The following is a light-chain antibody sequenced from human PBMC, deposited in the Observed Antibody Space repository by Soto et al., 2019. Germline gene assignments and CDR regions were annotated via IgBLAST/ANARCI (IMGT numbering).Light chain of an antibody. CDR1: QSVSSSY. J-gene: IGKJ2*01. CDR2: GAS. V-gene: IGKV3-20*01. CDR3: KQYGSSHMYT. Sequence: EIVLTQSPGTLSLSPGERATLSCRASQSVSSSYLAWYQQKPGQAPRLLIYGASSRATGIPDRFSGSWSGTNFTLTISRMEPEDFAVYYCKQYGSSHMYTFGQGTKLEIK.